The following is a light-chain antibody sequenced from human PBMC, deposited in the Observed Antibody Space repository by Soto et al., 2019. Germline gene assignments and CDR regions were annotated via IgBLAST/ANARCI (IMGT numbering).Light chain of an antibody. Sequence: EIVLTQSPATLSLSPGERATLSCRASQSVDSYLAWYQQRPGQAPRLLIYDASNRATGIPARFSGSGSGTDFTLTISSLEPEDFAVYYCQQRTDRPLFGGGTKVEIK. CDR3: QQRTDRPL. V-gene: IGKV3-11*01. CDR2: DAS. CDR1: QSVDSY. J-gene: IGKJ4*01.